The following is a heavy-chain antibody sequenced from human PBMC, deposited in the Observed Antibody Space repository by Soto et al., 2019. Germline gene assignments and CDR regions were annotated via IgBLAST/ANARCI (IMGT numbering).Heavy chain of an antibody. Sequence: QVQLVQSGAEVKKPGSSVKVSCAASGGSLNNYAVSWVRRTPGQGFEWLGEIIPAFGTPNYAQKFQDRVTITADVLTNTVFMELSSLRSEDTAEYYCAREGLCRGALDYWGQGSLVTVSS. CDR2: IIPAFGTP. V-gene: IGHV1-69*01. CDR3: AREGLCRGALDY. J-gene: IGHJ4*02. CDR1: GGSLNNYA.